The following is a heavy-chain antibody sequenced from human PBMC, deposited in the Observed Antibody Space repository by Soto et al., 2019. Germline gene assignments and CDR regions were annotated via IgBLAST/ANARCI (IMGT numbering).Heavy chain of an antibody. Sequence: QVQLQESGPGLVKPSQILSLTCTVSGGSISSGDYYWSWIRQPPGRGLEWIGYIYYSGSTYYNPSLKSRVTISVDTSKNQFSLKLSSVTAADTAVYYCARTSNSGSYYFDYWGQGTLVTVSS. V-gene: IGHV4-30-4*01. J-gene: IGHJ4*02. CDR2: IYYSGST. D-gene: IGHD1-26*01. CDR1: GGSISSGDYY. CDR3: ARTSNSGSYYFDY.